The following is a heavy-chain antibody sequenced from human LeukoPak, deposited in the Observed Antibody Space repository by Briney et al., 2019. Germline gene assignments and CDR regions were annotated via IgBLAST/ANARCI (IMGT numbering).Heavy chain of an antibody. J-gene: IGHJ5*02. CDR2: INAGNGNT. CDR3: ARASQLRFLEWLPSGNWFDP. CDR1: GYTFTSYA. Sequence: ASVKVSCKASGYTFTSYAMHWVRQAPGQRLEWMGWINAGNGNTKYSQKFQGRVTITRDTSAGTAYMELSSLRSEDTAVYYCARASQLRFLEWLPSGNWFDPWGQGTLVTVSS. V-gene: IGHV1-3*01. D-gene: IGHD3-3*01.